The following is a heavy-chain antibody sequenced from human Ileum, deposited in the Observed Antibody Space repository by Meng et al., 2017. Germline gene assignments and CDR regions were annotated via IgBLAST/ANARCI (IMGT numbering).Heavy chain of an antibody. CDR2: IHYSGSR. CDR1: GGSVSSASYY. CDR3: ARFYGSGTFEVHDY. Sequence: QGQLQGSGPGLVRPSETLSLTCNVSGGSVSSASYYWSWIRQPPGKGLEWIGLIHYSGSRNYNPSLKSRVTMSVDTSKNQVSLRLTSVTAADTAVYYCARFYGSGTFEVHDYWGQGTLVTVSS. D-gene: IGHD3-10*01. V-gene: IGHV4-61*01. J-gene: IGHJ4*02.